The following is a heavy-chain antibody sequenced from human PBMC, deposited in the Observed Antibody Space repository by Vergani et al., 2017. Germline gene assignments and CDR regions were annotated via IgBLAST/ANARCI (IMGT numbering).Heavy chain of an antibody. J-gene: IGHJ4*02. D-gene: IGHD3-16*01. V-gene: IGHV1-46*03. CDR2: LYPSSGSP. CDR3: LRGLDSETI. Sequence: QSGAEVKKPGASVKISCQASGYTFTDYGINWVRRAPGQGFQWMGTLYPSSGSPVYGQDFRGRVTMTRDLSTNTAYMELSSLRLDDRGFYYCLRGLDSETIWGQGTLLTVSS. CDR1: GYTFTDYG.